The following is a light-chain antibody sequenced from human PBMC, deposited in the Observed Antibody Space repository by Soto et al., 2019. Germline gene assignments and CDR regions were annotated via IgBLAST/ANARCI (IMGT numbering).Light chain of an antibody. V-gene: IGKV3-20*01. CDR1: QSVGSSY. Sequence: EIVLTQSPGTLSLSPGERATLSCRASQSVGSSYLAWYHQKPGQAPSLLIYAASSRATGIPDRFSGSGSGTDFNLTISRLEAEDFAVYYCQQYGSSPYTFGQGTKLEIK. J-gene: IGKJ2*01. CDR3: QQYGSSPYT. CDR2: AAS.